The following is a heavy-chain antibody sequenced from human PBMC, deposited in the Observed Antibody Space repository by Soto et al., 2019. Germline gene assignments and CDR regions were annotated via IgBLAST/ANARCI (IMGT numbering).Heavy chain of an antibody. D-gene: IGHD7-27*01. Sequence: SETLSLTCTVSGGSISSSSYYWGWIRQPPGKGLEWIGSIYYSGSTYYNPSLKSRVTISVDTSKNHFSLKLSSVTAADTSVYYCARQGLGIYYYYYMDVWGKGTTVTVSS. CDR1: GGSISSSSYY. J-gene: IGHJ6*03. V-gene: IGHV4-39*01. CDR2: IYYSGST. CDR3: ARQGLGIYYYYYMDV.